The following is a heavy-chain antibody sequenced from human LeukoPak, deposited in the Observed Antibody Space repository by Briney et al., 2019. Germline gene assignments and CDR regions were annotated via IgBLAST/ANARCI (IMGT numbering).Heavy chain of an antibody. CDR2: IDYSGNT. CDR1: GGSISSSSYY. CDR3: ARATSYGDYVDY. Sequence: PSETLSLTCTVSGGSISSSSYYWGWIRQPPGKGLEWIGYIDYSGNTNYNPSLKSRVAISLDTPKNQFSLNLSSVTAADTAVFYCARATSYGDYVDYWGQGTLVTVSS. J-gene: IGHJ4*02. V-gene: IGHV4-61*05. D-gene: IGHD4-17*01.